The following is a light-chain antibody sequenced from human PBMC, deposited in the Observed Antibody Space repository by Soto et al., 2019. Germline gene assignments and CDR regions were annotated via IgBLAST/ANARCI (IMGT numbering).Light chain of an antibody. V-gene: IGKV3-15*01. CDR3: QQYNAWPPTWT. J-gene: IGKJ5*01. Sequence: EIVMTQSPATLPVSPGERATLSCRASQSFSSDLFCYHHKPGQAPSLLIYRASTRATGIPARFSGSGSGTEFTLTISSLQSEDFAVYYCQQYNAWPPTWTFGQGTRLEIK. CDR1: QSFSSD. CDR2: RAS.